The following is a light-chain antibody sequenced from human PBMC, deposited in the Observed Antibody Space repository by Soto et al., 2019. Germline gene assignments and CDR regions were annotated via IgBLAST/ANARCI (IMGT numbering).Light chain of an antibody. Sequence: DIQMTQSPSSLSASVGDRFTIICRASQRISNYLNWSQQRPGKAPKLLIYTASSLPSGVPSRFSGSGSGTDFTLTISRLQTDDFAPYDGQQGYSTPCCLGGGTKVEIK. J-gene: IGKJ4*01. CDR2: TAS. V-gene: IGKV1-39*01. CDR1: QRISNY. CDR3: QQGYSTPCC.